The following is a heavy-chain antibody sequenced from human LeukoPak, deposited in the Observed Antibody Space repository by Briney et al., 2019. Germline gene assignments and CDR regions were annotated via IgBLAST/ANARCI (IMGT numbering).Heavy chain of an antibody. CDR2: IWYDGSNK. J-gene: IGHJ4*02. D-gene: IGHD3-10*01. Sequence: PGGSLRLSCAASGFTFSNAWMTWVRQAPGKGLEWVAVIWYDGSNKYYADSVKGRFTISRDNSKNTLYLRMNSLRAEDTAVYYCARMGMVRGVIAMGYYFDYWGQGTLVTVSS. CDR1: GFTFSNAW. V-gene: IGHV3-33*08. CDR3: ARMGMVRGVIAMGYYFDY.